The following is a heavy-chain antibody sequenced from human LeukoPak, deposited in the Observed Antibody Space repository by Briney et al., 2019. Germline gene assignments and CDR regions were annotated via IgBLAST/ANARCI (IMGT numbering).Heavy chain of an antibody. Sequence: SETLSLTYAVYGGSFSGYYWSWIRQPPGKGLEWIGEINHSGSTNYNPSLKSRVTISVDTSKNQFSLKLSSVTAADTAVYYCARLMLTGTTVNWGQGTLVTVSS. D-gene: IGHD1-7*01. CDR2: INHSGST. CDR1: GGSFSGYY. CDR3: ARLMLTGTTVN. J-gene: IGHJ4*02. V-gene: IGHV4-34*01.